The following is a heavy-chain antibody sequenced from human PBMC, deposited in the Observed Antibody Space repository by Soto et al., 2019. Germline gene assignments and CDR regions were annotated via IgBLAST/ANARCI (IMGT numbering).Heavy chain of an antibody. CDR2: ISGSGSVI. D-gene: IGHD3-3*01. CDR1: GSTFSTSE. Sequence: EVQLVESGGGLVQPGGSLRLSCAASGSTFSTSEMHWVRQAPGKGPEWLSFISGSGSVIYYADSVKGRFTISRDNAKNLMYLQMNSLKAEDTAVYFCASVNLRFSYGIDVWGQGTTVTVSS. CDR3: ASVNLRFSYGIDV. J-gene: IGHJ6*02. V-gene: IGHV3-48*03.